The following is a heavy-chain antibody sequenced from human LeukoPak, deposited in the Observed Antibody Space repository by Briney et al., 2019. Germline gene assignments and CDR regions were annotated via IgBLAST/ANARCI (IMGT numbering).Heavy chain of an antibody. D-gene: IGHD6-13*01. CDR2: IYHSGST. J-gene: IGHJ5*02. CDR3: ARDRAGIAAAGSWSWFDP. CDR1: GYSISSGYY. V-gene: IGHV4-38-2*02. Sequence: SETLSLTCAVSGYSISSGYYWGWIRPPPGKGLEWIGSIYHSGSTYYNPSLKSRVTISVDTSKNQFSLKLSPVTAADTAVYYCARDRAGIAAAGSWSWFDPWGQGTLVTVSS.